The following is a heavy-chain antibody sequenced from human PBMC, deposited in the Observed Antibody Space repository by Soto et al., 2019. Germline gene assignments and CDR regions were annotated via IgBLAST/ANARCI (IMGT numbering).Heavy chain of an antibody. V-gene: IGHV3-23*01. J-gene: IGHJ4*02. Sequence: EVQLLESGGGLVQPGRSLRLSCAASGFTFSSYAMNWVRQAPGKGLEWVSATSGTGGSTYYADSVKGRFTISRDNSKNTLYLQMNSLRVEDTAVFYCAKAGFSSGWSPSYFHYWGQGTLVTVSS. CDR2: TSGTGGST. D-gene: IGHD6-19*01. CDR1: GFTFSSYA. CDR3: AKAGFSSGWSPSYFHY.